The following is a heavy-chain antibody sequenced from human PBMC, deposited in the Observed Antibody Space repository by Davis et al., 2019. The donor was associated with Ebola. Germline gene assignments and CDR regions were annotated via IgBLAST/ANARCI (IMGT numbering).Heavy chain of an antibody. V-gene: IGHV3-43*02. CDR2: ISGDGGST. Sequence: GESLKISCAASGFTFDDYAMHWVRQAPGKGLEWVSLISGDGGSTYYADSVKGRFTISRDNAKNSLYLQMSSLRAEDAAIYYCARAQLRATTFVRTGGMDVWGQGTTVTVSS. J-gene: IGHJ6*02. CDR1: GFTFDDYA. D-gene: IGHD1-26*01. CDR3: ARAQLRATTFVRTGGMDV.